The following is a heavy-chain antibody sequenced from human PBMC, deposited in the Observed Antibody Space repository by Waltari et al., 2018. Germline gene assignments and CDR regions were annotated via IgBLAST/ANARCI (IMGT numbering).Heavy chain of an antibody. Sequence: QLQLQESGPGLVKPSETLSLTCTVSGGSISSSSYYWGWIRQPPGKGLEWIGSIYYSGSTYYNPSLKSRVTISVDTSKNQFSLKLSSVTAADTAVYYCVVYAVVVPAAIPDYWGQGTLVTVSS. CDR2: IYYSGST. J-gene: IGHJ4*02. CDR3: VVYAVVVPAAIPDY. CDR1: GGSISSSSYY. V-gene: IGHV4-39*07. D-gene: IGHD2-2*02.